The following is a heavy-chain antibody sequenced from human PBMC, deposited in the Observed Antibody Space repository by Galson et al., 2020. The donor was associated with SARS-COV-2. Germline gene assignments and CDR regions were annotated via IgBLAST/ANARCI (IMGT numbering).Heavy chain of an antibody. J-gene: IGHJ4*02. D-gene: IGHD3-9*01. Sequence: GGSLRLSCAASGFTFDDYAMHWVRQAPGKGLEWVSGISWNSGSIGYADSVKGRFTISRDNAKNSLYLQMNSLRAEDTALYYCAKSGRGERYFDFPYYFDYWGQGTLVTVSS. CDR1: GFTFDDYA. V-gene: IGHV3-9*01. CDR3: AKSGRGERYFDFPYYFDY. CDR2: ISWNSGSI.